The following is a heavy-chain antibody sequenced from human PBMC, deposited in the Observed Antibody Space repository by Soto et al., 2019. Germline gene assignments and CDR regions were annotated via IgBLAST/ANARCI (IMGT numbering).Heavy chain of an antibody. J-gene: IGHJ4*01. CDR1: GFTFSSYG. CDR2: ISYDGSNK. Sequence: GGSLRLSCAASGFTFSSYGMHWVRQAPGKGLEWVASISYDGSNKYYADSVKGRFTISRDNSKNTLYLHMNSLRAEDTAAYYGVKDLISSTGGSYRGYWG. CDR3: VKDLISSTGGSYRGY. D-gene: IGHD2-15*01. V-gene: IGHV3-30*18.